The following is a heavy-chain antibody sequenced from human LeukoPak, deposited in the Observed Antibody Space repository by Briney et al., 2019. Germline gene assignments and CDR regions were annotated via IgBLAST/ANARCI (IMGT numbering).Heavy chain of an antibody. CDR2: INPSGGST. Sequence: ASVTVSCKASGYTFTSYYMHWVRQAPGQGLEWMGIINPSGGSTSYAQKFQGRVTMTRDTSTSTVYMELSSLRSEDTAVYYCARETRRDYASGSYEVWGQGTPVTVSS. D-gene: IGHD3-10*01. J-gene: IGHJ4*02. CDR3: ARETRRDYASGSYEV. CDR1: GYTFTSYY. V-gene: IGHV1-46*01.